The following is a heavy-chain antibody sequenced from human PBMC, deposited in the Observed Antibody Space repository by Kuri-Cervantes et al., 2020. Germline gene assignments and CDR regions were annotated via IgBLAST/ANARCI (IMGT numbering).Heavy chain of an antibody. J-gene: IGHJ4*02. Sequence: SETLSLTCTVSGDSIRRSTYFWGWIRQPPGKGLEWIGNIYYTGTTYYNPSLKSRVTISVDTSKNQFTLKLSSVTAADTAVYYCARDYYDSSGTFDYWGQGTLVTVSS. V-gene: IGHV4-39*06. D-gene: IGHD3-22*01. CDR1: GDSIRRSTYF. CDR2: IYYTGTT. CDR3: ARDYYDSSGTFDY.